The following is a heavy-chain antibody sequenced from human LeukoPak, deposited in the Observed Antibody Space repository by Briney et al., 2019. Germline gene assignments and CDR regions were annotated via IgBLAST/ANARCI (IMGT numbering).Heavy chain of an antibody. CDR2: IYYSGST. CDR1: GGSISSSSYY. J-gene: IGHJ3*02. CDR3: ARHPDYGDYEGAFDI. D-gene: IGHD4-17*01. Sequence: SESLSLTCTVSGGSISSSSYYWGWIRQPPGKGLEWIGIIYYSGSTYYNPSLKSRVTISVDTSKNQFSLKLSSVTAADTAVYYCARHPDYGDYEGAFDIWGQGTMVTVSS. V-gene: IGHV4-39*01.